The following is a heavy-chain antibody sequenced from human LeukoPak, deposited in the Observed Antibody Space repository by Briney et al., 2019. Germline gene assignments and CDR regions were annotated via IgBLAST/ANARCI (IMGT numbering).Heavy chain of an antibody. Sequence: GGSLRLSCAASGFTVSSNHMSWVRQAPGKGLEWVSVIYSGGSTYYADSVKGRFTISRDKSKNTLYLQMNNLRAEDTAVYYCARPRGGSGYYYDYWGQGTLVTVSS. V-gene: IGHV3-53*01. CDR2: IYSGGST. D-gene: IGHD3-22*01. J-gene: IGHJ4*02. CDR1: GFTVSSNH. CDR3: ARPRGGSGYYYDY.